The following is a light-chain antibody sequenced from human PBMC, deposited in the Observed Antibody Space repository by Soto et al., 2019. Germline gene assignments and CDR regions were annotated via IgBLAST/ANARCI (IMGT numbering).Light chain of an antibody. V-gene: IGLV2-23*02. J-gene: IGLJ3*02. Sequence: QSALTQPASVSGSPGQPITVSCTGTSSDIGSYNLVSWYQHHPGKAPKLMIYAVSKRPSGVSSRFSGSKSGNTASLTISGLQAEDEADYFCCSYAGSSTLLFGGGTKLTVL. CDR3: CSYAGSSTLL. CDR2: AVS. CDR1: SSDIGSYNL.